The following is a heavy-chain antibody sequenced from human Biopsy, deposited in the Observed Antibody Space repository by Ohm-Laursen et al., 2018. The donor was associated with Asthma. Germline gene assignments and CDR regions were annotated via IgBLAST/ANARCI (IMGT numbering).Heavy chain of an antibody. CDR1: GGSISSSSYY. V-gene: IGHV4-61*01. Sequence: SETLSLTCTVSGGSISSSSYYWSWIRQPPGKGLEWLGYIYYTGSANYNPSLKSRVTISVDTSKNQFSLRLNSVTAADTAVYYCARGPNYHGSGRAPIGMDVWGQGTTVTVSS. CDR2: IYYTGSA. J-gene: IGHJ6*02. D-gene: IGHD3-10*01. CDR3: ARGPNYHGSGRAPIGMDV.